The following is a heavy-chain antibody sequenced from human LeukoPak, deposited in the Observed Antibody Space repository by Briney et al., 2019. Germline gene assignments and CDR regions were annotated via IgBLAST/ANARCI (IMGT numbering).Heavy chain of an antibody. D-gene: IGHD1-26*01. V-gene: IGHV1-46*01. CDR2: INPSGSSA. Sequence: ASVKVSCKASGYSFTSYYMHWVRQAPGQGLEWMGFINPSGSSAAYAQKFQGRLTMTRDMFTSTDYMELTSLTSDDTAVYYCARDNSVGETAWWFDPWGQGTLVTVSS. CDR1: GYSFTSYY. CDR3: ARDNSVGETAWWFDP. J-gene: IGHJ5*02.